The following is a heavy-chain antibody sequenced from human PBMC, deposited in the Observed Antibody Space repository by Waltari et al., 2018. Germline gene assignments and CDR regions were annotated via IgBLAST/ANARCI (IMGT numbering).Heavy chain of an antibody. V-gene: IGHV3-43*01. CDR1: GFTFDDYT. CDR2: ISWDGGST. Sequence: EVQLVESGGVVVQPGGSLRLSCAASGFTFDDYTMHWVRQAPGKGLEGVSLISWDGGSTYYADSVKGRFTISRDNSKNSLYLQMNSLRTEDTALYYCAKGHGGDEYFQHWGQGTLVTVSS. CDR3: AKGHGGDEYFQH. J-gene: IGHJ1*01. D-gene: IGHD2-21*02.